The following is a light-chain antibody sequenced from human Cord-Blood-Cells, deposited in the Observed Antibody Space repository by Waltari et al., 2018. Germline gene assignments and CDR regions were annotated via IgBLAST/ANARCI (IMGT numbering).Light chain of an antibody. CDR2: YKSDSDK. CDR1: SGINVGTYR. J-gene: IGLJ2*01. V-gene: IGLV5-45*02. Sequence: QAVLTQPSSLSASPGASASLTCTLRSGINVGTYRIYWYQQKPGSPPQYLLRYKSDSDKQQGSRVPSRFAESKDASANAGILLISGLQSEDEADYYCMIWHSSAVVFGGGTKLTVL. CDR3: MIWHSSAVV.